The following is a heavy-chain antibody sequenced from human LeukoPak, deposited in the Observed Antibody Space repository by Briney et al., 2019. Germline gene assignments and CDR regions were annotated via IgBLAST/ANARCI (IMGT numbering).Heavy chain of an antibody. CDR1: GFTFSSYE. Sequence: GGSLRLSCAASGFTFSSYEMNWVRQAPGKGLEWVSYISSSGSTIYYADSVKGRFTTSRDNAKNSLYLQMNSLRAEDTAVYYCAREGNDYVWGSYMEARVDAFDIWGQGTMVTVSS. D-gene: IGHD3-16*01. V-gene: IGHV3-48*03. J-gene: IGHJ3*02. CDR2: ISSSGSTI. CDR3: AREGNDYVWGSYMEARVDAFDI.